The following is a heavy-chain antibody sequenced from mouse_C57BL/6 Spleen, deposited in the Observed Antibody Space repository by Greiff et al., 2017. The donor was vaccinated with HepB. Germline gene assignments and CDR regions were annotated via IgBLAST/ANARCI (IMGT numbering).Heavy chain of an antibody. CDR1: GFSLTSYG. CDR3: ARKRGIYYGNYDAMDY. Sequence: VNLVESGPGLVQPSQSLSITCTVSGFSLTSYGVHWVRQSPGKGLEWLGVIWSGGSTDYNAAFISRLSISKDNSKSQVFFKMNSLQADDTAIYYCARKRGIYYGNYDAMDYWGQGTSVTVSS. D-gene: IGHD2-1*01. J-gene: IGHJ4*01. CDR2: IWSGGST. V-gene: IGHV2-2*01.